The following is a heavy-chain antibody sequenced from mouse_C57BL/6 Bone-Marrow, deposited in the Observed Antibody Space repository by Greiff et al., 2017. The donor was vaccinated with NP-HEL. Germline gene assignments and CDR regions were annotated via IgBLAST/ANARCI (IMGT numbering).Heavy chain of an antibody. CDR3: ATFYYGNYAWFAY. D-gene: IGHD2-1*01. CDR1: GFSFTSYG. J-gene: IGHJ3*01. Sequence: VQLQQSGPGLVAPSQSLSITCTVSGFSFTSYGVDWVRQSPGKGLEWLGVIWGVGSTNYNSALKSRLSISKDNSKSQVFLKMNSLHTDDTAMYYCATFYYGNYAWFAYWGQGTLVTVSA. CDR2: IWGVGST. V-gene: IGHV2-6*01.